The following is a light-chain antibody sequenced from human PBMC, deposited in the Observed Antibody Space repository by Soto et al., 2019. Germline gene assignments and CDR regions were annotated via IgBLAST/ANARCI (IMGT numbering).Light chain of an antibody. Sequence: DIQVTQSPSTLSASVGDRVIITCRASQSISTWLAWHQQKPGKAPKLLISKASSLESGVPSRFSGSGSGTEFTLTISSLQPDDFATYYCQQYNSFRAFGQGTKVEIK. J-gene: IGKJ1*01. CDR3: QQYNSFRA. CDR2: KAS. V-gene: IGKV1-5*03. CDR1: QSISTW.